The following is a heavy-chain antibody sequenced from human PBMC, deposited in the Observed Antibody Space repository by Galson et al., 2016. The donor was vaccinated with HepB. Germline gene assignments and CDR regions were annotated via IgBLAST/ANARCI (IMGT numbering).Heavy chain of an antibody. CDR3: TRDPPYTSSWTSDF. CDR1: EFTFTNYT. CDR2: ISGRSTFI. Sequence: SLRLSCAASEFTFTNYTMNWVRQAPGKGLEWVSAISGRSTFIYYADSVKGRFTISRDNAKNSLYLQMNSLRVEDTAIYYYTRDPPYTSSWTSDFWGQGTLVTVSS. V-gene: IGHV3-21*01. D-gene: IGHD6-13*01. J-gene: IGHJ4*02.